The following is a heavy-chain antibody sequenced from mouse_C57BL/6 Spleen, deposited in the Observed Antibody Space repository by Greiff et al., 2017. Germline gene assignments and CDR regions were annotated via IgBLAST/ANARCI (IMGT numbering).Heavy chain of an antibody. D-gene: IGHD2-2*01. Sequence: EVQLQQSGPEQVKHGASVKISCKDSGYSFTGYFMNWVMQSHGKSLEWIGRINPYNGDTFYNQKFKGKATLTVDKSSSTAHMEIRSLTSEDSAVYYCAREDGYDGRAMDYWGQGTSVTVSS. V-gene: IGHV1-20*01. CDR3: AREDGYDGRAMDY. CDR2: INPYNGDT. J-gene: IGHJ4*01. CDR1: GYSFTGYF.